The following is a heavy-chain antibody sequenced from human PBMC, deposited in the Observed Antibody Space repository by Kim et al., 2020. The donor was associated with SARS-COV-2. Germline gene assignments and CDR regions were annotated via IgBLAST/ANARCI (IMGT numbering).Heavy chain of an antibody. Sequence: DSGKGRLTISRDNAKNSLYLQMNSLRAEDTAVYYCARDTYYYDSSGRFDYWGQGTLVTVSS. J-gene: IGHJ4*02. V-gene: IGHV3-7*01. CDR3: ARDTYYYDSSGRFDY. D-gene: IGHD3-22*01.